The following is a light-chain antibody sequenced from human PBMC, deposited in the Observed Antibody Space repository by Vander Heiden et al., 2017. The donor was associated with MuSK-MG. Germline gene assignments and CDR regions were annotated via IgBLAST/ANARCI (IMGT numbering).Light chain of an antibody. CDR1: RSAVGGFND. V-gene: IGLV2-14*03. CDR2: VVT. CDR3: CSYTDSKTLEGWV. Sequence: QSALTQPASVSGSTGQSLTISCTGTRSAVGGFNDVSCFQHHPGKAPYLLIVVVTNRPSGKPTRFSGSMSGNTAFTTISGLQPEDEADYYCCSYTDSKTLEGWVFGGGTKLTVL. J-gene: IGLJ3*02.